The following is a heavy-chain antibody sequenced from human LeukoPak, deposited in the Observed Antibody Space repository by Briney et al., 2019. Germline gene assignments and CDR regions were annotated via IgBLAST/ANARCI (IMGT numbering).Heavy chain of an antibody. J-gene: IGHJ6*02. CDR3: ATPRTVVPAASYYCYGMDV. CDR2: IDPSDSYT. D-gene: IGHD2-2*01. V-gene: IGHV5-10-1*01. Sequence: GEPLKISCKGSGYSFTSYWISWVRQMPGKGLEWMGRIDPSDSYTNYSPSFQGHVTISADKSISTAYLQWSSLKASDTAMYYCATPRTVVPAASYYCYGMDVWGQGTTVTVSS. CDR1: GYSFTSYW.